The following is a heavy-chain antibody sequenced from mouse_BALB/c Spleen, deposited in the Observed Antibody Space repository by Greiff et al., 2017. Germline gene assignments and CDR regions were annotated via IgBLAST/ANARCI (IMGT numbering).Heavy chain of an antibody. CDR3: VRRSDYAWFAY. D-gene: IGHD2-4*01. CDR2: IRSKSNNYAT. J-gene: IGHJ3*01. V-gene: IGHV10-1*02. CDR1: GFTFNTYA. Sequence: DAGGGLVQPKGSLKLSCAASGFTFNTYAMHWVRQAPGKGLEWVARIRSKSNNYATYYADSVKDRFTISRDDSQSMLYLQMNNLKTEDTAMYYCVRRSDYAWFAYWGQGTLVTVSA.